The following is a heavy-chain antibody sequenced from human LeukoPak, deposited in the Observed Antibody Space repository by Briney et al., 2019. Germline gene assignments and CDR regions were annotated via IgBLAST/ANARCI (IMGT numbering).Heavy chain of an antibody. Sequence: GGSLRLSCAVSGFTFSDYYMRWIRRAPGKGLVWVSYISCSCSTIYYADSVKGRFTISRDNAKNSLYLQMNSLRAEDTAVYYCAREAGYYDSSGYNDYWGQGTLVTVSS. V-gene: IGHV3-11*01. J-gene: IGHJ4*02. CDR1: GFTFSDYY. D-gene: IGHD3-22*01. CDR2: ISCSCSTI. CDR3: AREAGYYDSSGYNDY.